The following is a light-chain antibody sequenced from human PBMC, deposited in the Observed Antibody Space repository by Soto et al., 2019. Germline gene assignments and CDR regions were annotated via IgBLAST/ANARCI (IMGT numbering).Light chain of an antibody. CDR2: GNT. CDR1: SSNIGSGYD. V-gene: IGLV1-40*01. CDR3: QSYDSGLSGVV. J-gene: IGLJ2*01. Sequence: QAVVTQPPSVSGAPGQRVTISCTGSSSNIGSGYDVHWYQHLPGTAPKLLIYGNTKRPSGVPDRFSGSKSGTSASLAITGLQAEDEADYYCQSYDSGLSGVVFGGGTKLTVL.